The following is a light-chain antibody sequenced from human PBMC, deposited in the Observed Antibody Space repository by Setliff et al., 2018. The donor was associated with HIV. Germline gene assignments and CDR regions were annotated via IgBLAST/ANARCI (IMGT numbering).Light chain of an antibody. V-gene: IGLV1-47*01. CDR2: RND. J-gene: IGLJ2*01. CDR1: SSNIGAGYD. Sequence: ALTQPPSVSGAPGQRVTISCTGSSSNIGAGYDVHWYQQLPGTAPKLLIFRNDQRPSGVPDRFSGSRSGTSASLAIGGLRSEDEADYYCAAWDDSLSGVVFGGGTKVTVL. CDR3: AAWDDSLSGVV.